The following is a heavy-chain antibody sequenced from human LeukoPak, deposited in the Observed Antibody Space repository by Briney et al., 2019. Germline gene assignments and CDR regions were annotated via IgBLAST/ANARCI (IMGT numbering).Heavy chain of an antibody. CDR2: ISGSGGST. D-gene: IGHD3-10*01. CDR3: AKAVVQGVVRYYFDY. J-gene: IGHJ4*02. Sequence: GGSLRLSCAASGFTFSSYAMSWVRQAPGKGLERVSAISGSGGSTYYADPVKGRFTISRDNSKNTLYLQMNSLRAEDTAVYYCAKAVVQGVVRYYFDYWGQGTLVTVSP. CDR1: GFTFSSYA. V-gene: IGHV3-23*01.